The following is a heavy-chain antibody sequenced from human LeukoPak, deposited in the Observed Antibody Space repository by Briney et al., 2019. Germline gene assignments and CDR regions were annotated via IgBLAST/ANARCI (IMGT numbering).Heavy chain of an antibody. Sequence: GGSLRLSCAASGFTFSSYWMSWVRQAPGKGLEWVANIKQDGSEKYYVDSVKGRFTISRDNAKNSLYLQMNSLGAEDTAVYYCARDRPRVGATPGIYYYYYMDVWGKGTTVTVSS. V-gene: IGHV3-7*01. J-gene: IGHJ6*03. CDR2: IKQDGSEK. CDR1: GFTFSSYW. D-gene: IGHD1-26*01. CDR3: ARDRPRVGATPGIYYYYYMDV.